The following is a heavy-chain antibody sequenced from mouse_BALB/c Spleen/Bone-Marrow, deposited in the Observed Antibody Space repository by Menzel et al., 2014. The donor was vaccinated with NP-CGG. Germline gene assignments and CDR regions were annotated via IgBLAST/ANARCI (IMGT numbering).Heavy chain of an antibody. V-gene: IGHV1S130*01. Sequence: QVQLQQSGSVLVRPGASVKLSCKASGYTFTSSWMHWAKQRPGQGLEWIGEIHPNSGNTNYNEKFKGKATLTVDTSSSTAYVDLSSLTSEDSAVYYCAREGKDYYGGSDWYFDVWGAATTVTVSS. J-gene: IGHJ1*01. D-gene: IGHD1-1*01. CDR3: AREGKDYYGGSDWYFDV. CDR1: GYTFTSSW. CDR2: IHPNSGNT.